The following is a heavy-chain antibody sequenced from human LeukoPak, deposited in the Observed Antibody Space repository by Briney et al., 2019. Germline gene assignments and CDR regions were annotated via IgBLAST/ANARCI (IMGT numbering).Heavy chain of an antibody. J-gene: IGHJ3*02. V-gene: IGHV3-23*01. D-gene: IGHD4-17*01. Sequence: GGSLRLSCAASRITFSSYVMSWVRQAPGKGLEWVSGISGSGGSTYYADSVKGRFTISRDNSKNTLYLQMNSLRAEDTAVYYCAKNHGDYVYGAFDIWGQGTMVTVSS. CDR2: ISGSGGST. CDR1: RITFSSYV. CDR3: AKNHGDYVYGAFDI.